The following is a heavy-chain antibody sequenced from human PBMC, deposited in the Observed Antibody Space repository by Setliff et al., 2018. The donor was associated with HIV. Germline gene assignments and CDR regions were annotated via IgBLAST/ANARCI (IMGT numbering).Heavy chain of an antibody. CDR2: IYYSGST. J-gene: IGHJ5*02. V-gene: IGHV4-30-4*08. D-gene: IGHD3-22*01. CDR1: GGSISSGDYY. Sequence: TSETLSLTCTVSGGSISSGDYYWSWIRQPPGKGLEWIGYIYYSGSTYYNPSLKSRVTISVDTSKNQFSLKLSSVTAADTAVYYFARGFYDSSGYEYNWFDPWGQGTLVTVSS. CDR3: ARGFYDSSGYEYNWFDP.